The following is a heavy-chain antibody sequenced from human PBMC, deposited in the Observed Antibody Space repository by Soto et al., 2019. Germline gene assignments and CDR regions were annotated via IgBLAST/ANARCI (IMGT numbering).Heavy chain of an antibody. CDR1: GYSFTSYW. Sequence: PGESLKISCKGSGYSFTSYWIGWVRQMPGKGLEWMGIIYPGDSDTRYSPSFQGQVTISADKSISTAYLQWSGLKASDTAMYYCASHLTGDLSIVAFDIWGQGTMVTVSS. V-gene: IGHV5-51*03. CDR2: IYPGDSDT. J-gene: IGHJ3*02. D-gene: IGHD7-27*01. CDR3: ASHLTGDLSIVAFDI.